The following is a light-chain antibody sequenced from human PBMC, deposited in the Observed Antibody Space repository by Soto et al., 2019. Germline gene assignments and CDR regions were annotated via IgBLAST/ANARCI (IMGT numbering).Light chain of an antibody. J-gene: IGKJ2*01. V-gene: IGKV2-28*01. Sequence: DVVMTQSLLSLSVTPGEPASISCTSSQSLLHSNGYNYLDWYLQKPGHSPQLLIYLGSNRASGVPDRFSGSGSGTDFTLQISRVEAEDVGVYYCMQALQPLFTFGQGTKLEIK. CDR2: LGS. CDR1: QSLLHSNGYNY. CDR3: MQALQPLFT.